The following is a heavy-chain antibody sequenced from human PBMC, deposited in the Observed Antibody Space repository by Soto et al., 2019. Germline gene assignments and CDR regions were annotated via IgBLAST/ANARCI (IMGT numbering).Heavy chain of an antibody. CDR2: IYYSGST. CDR3: ARGNSDTVVTPDY. D-gene: IGHD2-21*02. Sequence: SETLSLTCTVSGGSISSGGYYWSWIRQHPGKGLEWIGYIYYSGSTYYNPSLKSRVTISVDTSKNQFSLKLSSVTAADTAVYYCARGNSDTVVTPDYWGQGTLVTVSS. V-gene: IGHV4-31*03. CDR1: GGSISSGGYY. J-gene: IGHJ4*02.